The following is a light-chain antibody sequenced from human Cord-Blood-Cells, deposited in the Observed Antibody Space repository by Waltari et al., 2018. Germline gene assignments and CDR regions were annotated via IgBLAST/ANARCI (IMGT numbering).Light chain of an antibody. V-gene: IGLV2-23*02. CDR1: SSDVGSYNL. J-gene: IGLJ1*01. CDR2: EVS. Sequence: QSALTQPASVSGSPGQSINTSCTGTSSDVGSYNLYSWYQQHPGKAPKLMIYEVSKRPSGVSNRFSGSKSGNTASLTISGLQAEDEADYYCCSYAGSSIYVFGTGTKVTVL. CDR3: CSYAGSSIYV.